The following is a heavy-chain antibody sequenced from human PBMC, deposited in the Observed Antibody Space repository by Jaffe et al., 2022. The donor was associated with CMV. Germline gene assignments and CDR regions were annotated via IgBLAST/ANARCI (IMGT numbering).Heavy chain of an antibody. CDR3: ARGRHCGGDCYSWAPYYYYYMDV. J-gene: IGHJ6*03. Sequence: QVQLQQWGAGLLKPSETLSLTCAVYGGSFSGYYWSWIRQPPGKGLEWIGEINHSGSTNYNPSLKSRVTISVDTSKNQFSLKLSSVTAADTAVYYCARGRHCGGDCYSWAPYYYYYMDVWGKGTTVTVSS. D-gene: IGHD2-21*02. V-gene: IGHV4-34*01. CDR2: INHSGST. CDR1: GGSFSGYY.